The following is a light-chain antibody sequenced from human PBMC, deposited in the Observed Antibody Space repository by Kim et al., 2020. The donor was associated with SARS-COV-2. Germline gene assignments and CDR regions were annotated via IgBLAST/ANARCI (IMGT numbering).Light chain of an antibody. CDR2: DVT. CDR1: NSDVGGYNY. J-gene: IGLJ1*01. V-gene: IGLV2-11*01. Sequence: PGKSVAISFIGTNSDVGGYNYVSWYQQHPGKAPKLMLYDVTKRPSGVPDRFSGSKSGNTASLTISGLQADDEADYYCCSYAASRYVFGTGTKVTVL. CDR3: CSYAASRYV.